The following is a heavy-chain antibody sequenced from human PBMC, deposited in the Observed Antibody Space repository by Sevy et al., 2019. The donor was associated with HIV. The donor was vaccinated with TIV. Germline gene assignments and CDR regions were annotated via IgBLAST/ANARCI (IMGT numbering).Heavy chain of an antibody. CDR3: VSGNDSSGYYSNFDY. CDR2: ISGSGFTI. D-gene: IGHD3-22*01. CDR1: GFTFSAHE. Sequence: GGSLRLSCAASGFTFSAHELNWVRQAPGKGLEWVAHISGSGFTIHYADSVKGRFTVSRDNAKNSLYLQMNSLRAEDTAIYYCVSGNDSSGYYSNFDYWGQGTLVTVSS. V-gene: IGHV3-48*03. J-gene: IGHJ4*02.